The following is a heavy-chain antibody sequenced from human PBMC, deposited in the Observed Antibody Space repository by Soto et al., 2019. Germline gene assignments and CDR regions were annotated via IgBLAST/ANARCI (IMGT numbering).Heavy chain of an antibody. Sequence: QVQLQEWGPGLVKPSETLSLTFTVSRGSITNYFWTWIRQPPGRGLEWIGDISYSGTTNYAPSLTSRFTIPVDTSANQFSRRVRSVTAADTAVYYCARIRGLGEVSPYFYHWGQGALVTVSS. D-gene: IGHD3-16*01. CDR2: ISYSGTT. V-gene: IGHV4-59*01. J-gene: IGHJ4*02. CDR3: ARIRGLGEVSPYFYH. CDR1: RGSITNYF.